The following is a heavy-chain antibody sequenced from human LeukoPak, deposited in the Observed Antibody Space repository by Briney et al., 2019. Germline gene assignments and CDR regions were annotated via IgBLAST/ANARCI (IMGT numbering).Heavy chain of an antibody. V-gene: IGHV3-30*04. CDR3: ARRAYDSSGYYGYNWFDP. CDR2: ISSDGSKK. Sequence: PGGSLRLSCAASGFTFSSYALHWVRQAPGKGLEWVAVISSDGSKKFYGDSLKGRFTISRDNSKNTLYVEMNSLRVEDTAVYYCARRAYDSSGYYGYNWFDPWGQGTLVTVSS. D-gene: IGHD3-22*01. CDR1: GFTFSSYA. J-gene: IGHJ5*02.